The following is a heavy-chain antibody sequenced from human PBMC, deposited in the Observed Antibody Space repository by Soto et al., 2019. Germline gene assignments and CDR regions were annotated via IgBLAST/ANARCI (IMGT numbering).Heavy chain of an antibody. CDR3: ARSDPDAFDI. CDR1: GYAFTYRY. V-gene: IGHV1-45*02. J-gene: IGHJ3*02. Sequence: SVKASCKASGYAFTYRYLYWVRQAPGQALEWMGWITPFNGNTNYAQKFQDRVTITRDRSMSTAYMELSSLRSEDTAMYYCARSDPDAFDIWGQGTMVTVSS. CDR2: ITPFNGNT.